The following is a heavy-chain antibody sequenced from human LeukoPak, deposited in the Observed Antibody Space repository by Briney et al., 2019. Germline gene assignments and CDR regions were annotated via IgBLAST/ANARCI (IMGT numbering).Heavy chain of an antibody. CDR3: ARGYSSSYWFDP. CDR2: INPSGGST. V-gene: IGHV1-46*01. J-gene: IGHJ5*02. Sequence: GASVKVSCKASGYTFTSYYMHWVRQAPGQGLEWMGIINPSGGSTSYAQKFQGRVTMTRDTSISTAYMELSRLRSDDTAVYYCARGYSSSYWFDPWGQGTLVTVSS. CDR1: GYTFTSYY. D-gene: IGHD6-6*01.